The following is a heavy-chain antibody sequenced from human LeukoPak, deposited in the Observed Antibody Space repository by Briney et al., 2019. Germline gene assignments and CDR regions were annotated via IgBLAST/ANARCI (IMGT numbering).Heavy chain of an antibody. CDR1: GGSINGYY. Sequence: SETLSLTCTVSGGSINGYYWSWIRQPAGKGLEWIGRIFTSGSTNYNPSFKSRVTMSVDTSKNQFSLKLSSVTAADTAVYYCARLYEDWGQGALVTVSP. V-gene: IGHV4-4*07. J-gene: IGHJ4*02. CDR2: IFTSGST. CDR3: ARLYED. D-gene: IGHD2-8*01.